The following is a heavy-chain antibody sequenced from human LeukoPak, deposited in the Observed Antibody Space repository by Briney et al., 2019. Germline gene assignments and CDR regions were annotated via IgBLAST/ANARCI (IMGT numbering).Heavy chain of an antibody. Sequence: SETLSLTCTVSGGSISSYYWSWIRQPAGKGLEWIGRIYSTGNTNYNPYLKSRVTMSVDTSKNQFSLRLRSVTAADTAVYYCARQIASAGTAGFDFWGQGALVTVSS. CDR3: ARQIASAGTAGFDF. V-gene: IGHV4-4*07. D-gene: IGHD6-13*01. CDR1: GGSISSYY. J-gene: IGHJ4*02. CDR2: IYSTGNT.